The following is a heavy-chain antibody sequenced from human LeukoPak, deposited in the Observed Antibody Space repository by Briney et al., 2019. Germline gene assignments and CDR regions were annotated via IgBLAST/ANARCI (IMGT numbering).Heavy chain of an antibody. J-gene: IGHJ4*02. V-gene: IGHV3-74*01. CDR1: GFTFSSFW. CDR3: ARDTLGYSSGWSFDY. CDR2: IDSDGSSI. Sequence: GGSLRLSCAASGFTFSSFWMHWVRQAPGKGLVWVSRIDSDGSSISYADSVKGRLTISRDNAKNSLYLQMNSLRAEDTAVYYCARDTLGYSSGWSFDYWGQGTLVTVSS. D-gene: IGHD6-19*01.